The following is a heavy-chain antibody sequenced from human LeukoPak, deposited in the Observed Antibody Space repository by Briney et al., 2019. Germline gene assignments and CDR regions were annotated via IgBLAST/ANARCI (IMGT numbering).Heavy chain of an antibody. CDR1: GFTFSSYE. CDR3: AKESRSRGGYYFDY. J-gene: IGHJ4*02. CDR2: ISSSGSTI. D-gene: IGHD1-26*01. Sequence: GGSLRLSCAASGFTFSSYETNWVRQAPGKGLEWVSYISSSGSTIYYADSVKGRFTISRDNSKNTLYLQMNSLRAEDTAVYYCAKESRSRGGYYFDYWGQGTLVTVSS. V-gene: IGHV3-48*03.